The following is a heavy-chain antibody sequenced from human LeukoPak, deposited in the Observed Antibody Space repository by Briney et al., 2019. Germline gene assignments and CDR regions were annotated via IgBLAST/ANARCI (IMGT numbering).Heavy chain of an antibody. CDR1: GGSFSGYY. J-gene: IGHJ3*02. CDR3: ASGIVGATSSLAFDI. V-gene: IGHV4-34*01. D-gene: IGHD1-26*01. CDR2: INHSGST. Sequence: SETLSLTCAVYGGSFSGYYWSWIRQPPGKGLEWIGEINHSGSTNYNPSLKSRVTISVDTSKNQFSLKLSSVTAADTAVYYCASGIVGATSSLAFDIWGQGTMVTVSS.